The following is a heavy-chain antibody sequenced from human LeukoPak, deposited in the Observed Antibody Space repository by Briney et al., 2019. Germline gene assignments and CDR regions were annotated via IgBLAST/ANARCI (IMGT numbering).Heavy chain of an antibody. CDR1: GFTFNGYS. V-gene: IGHV3-43*01. CDR3: AKEIGYGSGSDSLGFDY. J-gene: IGHJ4*02. Sequence: PGGSLRLSCAASGFTFNGYSMNWVRQAPGKGLEWVSLISWDGGSTYYADSVKGRFTISRDNSKNSLYLQTNSLRTEDTALYYCAKEIGYGSGSDSLGFDYWGQGTLVTVSS. CDR2: ISWDGGST. D-gene: IGHD3-10*01.